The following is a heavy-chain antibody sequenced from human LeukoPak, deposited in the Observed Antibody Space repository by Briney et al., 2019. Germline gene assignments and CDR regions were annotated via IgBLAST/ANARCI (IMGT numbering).Heavy chain of an antibody. V-gene: IGHV3-11*01. CDR3: ARDMVRGVIGWFDP. CDR1: GFTFSDYY. CDR2: ISSSGSTI. D-gene: IGHD3-10*01. Sequence: GGSLRLSCAASGFTFSDYYMSWIRQAPGKGLEWVSYISSSGSTIYYADSVKGRFTISRDNAKNSLYLQMNSLRAEDTAVYYCARDMVRGVIGWFDPWGQGTLVTVSS. J-gene: IGHJ5*02.